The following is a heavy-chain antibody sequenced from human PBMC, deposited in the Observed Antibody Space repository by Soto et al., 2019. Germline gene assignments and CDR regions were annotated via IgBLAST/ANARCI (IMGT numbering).Heavy chain of an antibody. Sequence: SETLSLTCSLSGGSLTTSTFYWCSIPQAPGKGLCWFGSVLQSGSTYYHPSFSSRLSISLDTSKNQFSLELNSVTAAGTAVYYCYAVTAIRPILEYRGQGILVTVSS. D-gene: IGHD2-21*02. CDR2: VLQSGST. J-gene: IGHJ4*02. V-gene: IGHV4-39*01. CDR1: GGSLTTSTFY. CDR3: YAVTAIRPILEY.